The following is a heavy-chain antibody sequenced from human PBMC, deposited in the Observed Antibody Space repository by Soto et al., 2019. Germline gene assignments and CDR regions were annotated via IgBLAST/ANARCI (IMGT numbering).Heavy chain of an antibody. Sequence: QVQLVQSGAEVKKPGASVKVSCKASGYTFTSYGISWVRQAPGQGLEWMGWISAYNGNTNYAQKLQGRVTMTTDTSTSTAYTELRSLRSDDTAVYYCARWIAAAGTGNWFDPWGQGTLVTVSS. CDR2: ISAYNGNT. D-gene: IGHD6-13*01. CDR1: GYTFTSYG. CDR3: ARWIAAAGTGNWFDP. V-gene: IGHV1-18*01. J-gene: IGHJ5*02.